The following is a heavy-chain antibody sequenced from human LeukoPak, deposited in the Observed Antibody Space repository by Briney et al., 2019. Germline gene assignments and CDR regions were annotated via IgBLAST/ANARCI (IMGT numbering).Heavy chain of an antibody. CDR2: ISGSGGST. CDR3: AKDIYDSTIGYFQH. CDR1: GFTISSCA. Sequence: GGSLRLSCAASGFTISSCAMSWVRQAPGKGLEWVSTISGSGGSTYYADSMKGRFTISRDNSENTLYLQMNSLRAEDTAVYYCAKDIYDSTIGYFQHWGQGTLVTVSS. V-gene: IGHV3-23*01. D-gene: IGHD3-22*01. J-gene: IGHJ1*01.